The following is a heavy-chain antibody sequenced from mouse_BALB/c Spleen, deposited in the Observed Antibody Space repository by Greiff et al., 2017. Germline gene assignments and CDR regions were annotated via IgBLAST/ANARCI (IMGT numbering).Heavy chain of an antibody. J-gene: IGHJ3*01. CDR3: APYGNYAWFAY. V-gene: IGHV14-3*02. Sequence: VQLQQSGAELVKPGASVKLSCTASGFNIKDTYMHWVKQRPEQGLEWIGRIDPANGNTKYDPKFQGKATITADTSSNTAYLQLSSLTSEDTAVYYCAPYGNYAWFAYWGQGTLVTVSA. D-gene: IGHD2-10*02. CDR2: IDPANGNT. CDR1: GFNIKDTY.